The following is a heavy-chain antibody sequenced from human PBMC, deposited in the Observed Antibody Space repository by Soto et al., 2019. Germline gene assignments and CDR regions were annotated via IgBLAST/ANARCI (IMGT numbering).Heavy chain of an antibody. V-gene: IGHV5-10-1*01. D-gene: IGHD5-18*01. CDR1: GYSFTSYW. CDR3: ARQYGYSYGSYYYYGMDV. J-gene: IGHJ6*02. CDR2: IDPSDSYT. Sequence: PGESLKISCKGSGYSFTSYWISWVRQMPGKGLEWMGRIDPSDSYTNYSPSFQGHVTISADKSISTAYLQWSSLRASDTAMYYRARQYGYSYGSYYYYGMDVWGQGTTVTVSS.